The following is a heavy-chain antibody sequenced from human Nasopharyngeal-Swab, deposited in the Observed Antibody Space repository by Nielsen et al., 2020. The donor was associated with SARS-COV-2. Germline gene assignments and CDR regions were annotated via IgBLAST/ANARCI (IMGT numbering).Heavy chain of an antibody. CDR1: GFTFTNFA. V-gene: IGHV3-23*01. J-gene: IGHJ6*02. D-gene: IGHD3-22*01. Sequence: LKISCAASGFTFTNFAMTWVRQAPGKELEWVSSITGSGTSTFYADSVKGRFTISRDNAKNSLYLQMNSLRAEDTAVYYCARDQYYDSSGYYYYGMDVWGQGTTVTVSS. CDR3: ARDQYYDSSGYYYYGMDV. CDR2: ITGSGTST.